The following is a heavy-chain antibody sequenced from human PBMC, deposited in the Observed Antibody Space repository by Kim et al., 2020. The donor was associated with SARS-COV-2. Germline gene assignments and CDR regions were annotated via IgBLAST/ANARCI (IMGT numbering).Heavy chain of an antibody. Sequence: SETLSLTCAASSGSISGYYWSWVRQSPGKELEWIGYIHYSGTTTYNPSLERRATISVDTAKNQFSLKLTSVTAADTAVYYCEQFLSSVEFDHCGQGTLFT. V-gene: IGHV4-59*13. J-gene: IGHJ5*02. CDR2: IHYSGTT. CDR3: EQFLSSVEFDH. D-gene: IGHD2-21*01. CDR1: SGSISGYY.